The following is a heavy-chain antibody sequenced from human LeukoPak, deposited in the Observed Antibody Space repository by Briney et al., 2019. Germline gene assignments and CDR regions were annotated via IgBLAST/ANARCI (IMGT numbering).Heavy chain of an antibody. CDR2: ISWDGGST. D-gene: IGHD2-8*01. Sequence: GGSLRLSCAASGFTFDDYAMHWVRQAPGKGLEWVSLISWDGGSTYYADSVKGRFTISRDNSKNSLYLQMNSLRAEDTALYYCAKDYCTNGVCYVFDYWGQGTLVTVPS. J-gene: IGHJ4*02. V-gene: IGHV3-43D*04. CDR1: GFTFDDYA. CDR3: AKDYCTNGVCYVFDY.